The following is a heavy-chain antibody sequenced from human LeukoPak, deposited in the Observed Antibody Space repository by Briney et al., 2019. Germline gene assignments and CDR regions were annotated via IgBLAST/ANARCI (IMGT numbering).Heavy chain of an antibody. D-gene: IGHD3-22*01. Sequence: GASVKVSCKASGYTFTSYYMHWVRQAPGQGLEWMGIINPSGGSTSYAQKFQGRVTMTRDTSTSTVYMELSSLRSEDTAVYYCARGTYYYDRKNLGYFDYWGQGTLVTVSS. CDR1: GYTFTSYY. CDR2: INPSGGST. V-gene: IGHV1-46*01. CDR3: ARGTYYYDRKNLGYFDY. J-gene: IGHJ4*02.